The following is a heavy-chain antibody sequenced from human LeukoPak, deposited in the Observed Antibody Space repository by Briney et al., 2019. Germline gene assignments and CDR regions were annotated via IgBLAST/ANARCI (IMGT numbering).Heavy chain of an antibody. CDR3: ARAQAAATRIRTLDY. Sequence: SETLSLTCTVSGYSISSGYYWGWYRQTPGRGLEWIASVSHSGSPYYNPSLMSRVTISVDTSKNQFSLKLSSVTAADTAVYYCARAQAAATRIRTLDYWGQGTLVTVSS. V-gene: IGHV4-38-2*02. CDR1: GYSISSGYY. D-gene: IGHD6-25*01. J-gene: IGHJ4*02. CDR2: VSHSGSP.